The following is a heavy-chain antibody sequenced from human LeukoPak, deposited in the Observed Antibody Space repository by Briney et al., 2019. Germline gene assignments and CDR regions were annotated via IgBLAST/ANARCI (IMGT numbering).Heavy chain of an antibody. V-gene: IGHV3-15*01. CDR1: GFTFSNAW. CDR2: IKSKTDGGTT. CDR3: TTAPYYYDSSGYSGAFDI. J-gene: IGHJ3*02. D-gene: IGHD3-22*01. Sequence: PGGSLRLSCAASGFTFSNAWMSWVRQAPGKGLEWVGRIKSKTDGGTTDYAAPVKGRFTISRDDSKNTLYLQMNSLKTEDTAVYYCTTAPYYYDSSGYSGAFDIWGQGTMVTVSS.